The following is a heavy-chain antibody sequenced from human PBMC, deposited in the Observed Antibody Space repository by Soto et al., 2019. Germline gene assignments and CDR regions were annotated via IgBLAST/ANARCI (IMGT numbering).Heavy chain of an antibody. CDR2: IRSEGNSYAT. D-gene: IGHD6-13*01. CDR1: GFSFSSSA. Sequence: DVQLVESGGGLVQPGGSLKLSCAASGFSFSSSAMHWVRQASGKGLEWVGRIRSEGNSYATEYAASVKGWFTISRDDSQSTAYLQMNSLKIEDTAVYYCTRPHSRSKDDFYYYGLDVWGQGTTVTVSS. V-gene: IGHV3-73*02. J-gene: IGHJ6*02. CDR3: TRPHSRSKDDFYYYGLDV.